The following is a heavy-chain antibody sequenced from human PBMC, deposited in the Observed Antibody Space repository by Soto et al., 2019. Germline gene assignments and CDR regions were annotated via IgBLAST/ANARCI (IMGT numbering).Heavy chain of an antibody. CDR2: ISGNGNDA. V-gene: IGHV3-23*01. CDR3: GKERRGSGWSVCNF. J-gene: IGHJ4*02. D-gene: IGHD6-19*01. Sequence: LRLSFAASGFTFRDYAMNWVRQVPGKGLEWVSDISGNGNDARYADSVKGRFSISRDNSRNTLYLHLNRLRVDDTAVYYCGKERRGSGWSVCNFWGQGTLVTVSS. CDR1: GFTFRDYA.